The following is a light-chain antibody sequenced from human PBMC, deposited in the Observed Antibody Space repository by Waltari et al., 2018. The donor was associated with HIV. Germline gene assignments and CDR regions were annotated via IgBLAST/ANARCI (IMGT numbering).Light chain of an antibody. J-gene: IGLJ1*01. V-gene: IGLV2-23*02. Sequence: QSALTQPASVSGSPGQSITISCTGTNSDIGKYNLVSWYQQHPGKVPKVLIFAVTTRPSGISHRFSGSKSDNTASLTISGLQAEDEADYYCSSYATGNTYVFGTGTSVTVL. CDR3: SSYATGNTYV. CDR1: NSDIGKYNL. CDR2: AVT.